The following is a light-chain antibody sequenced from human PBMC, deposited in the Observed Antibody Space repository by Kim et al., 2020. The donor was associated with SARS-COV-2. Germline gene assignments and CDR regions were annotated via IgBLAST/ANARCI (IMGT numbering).Light chain of an antibody. CDR3: QQYNNWPLT. CDR1: QSVSSN. CDR2: GAS. V-gene: IGKV3-15*01. Sequence: EIVMTQSPATLSVSPGERATLSCRASQSVSSNLAWYQQKPGQAPRLRIYGASTRATGIPARFSGSGSGTEFTLTISSLQSEDFAVYYCQQYNNWPLTFVQGTRLEIK. J-gene: IGKJ5*01.